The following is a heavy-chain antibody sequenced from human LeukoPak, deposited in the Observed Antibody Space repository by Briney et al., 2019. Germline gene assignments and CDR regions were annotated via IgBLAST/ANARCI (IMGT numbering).Heavy chain of an antibody. Sequence: SVKVSCKASGYTLTSYGISWVRQAPGQGLEWMGGIIPIFGTANYAQKFQGRVTITADESTSTAYMELSSLRSEDTAVYYCARDLRTVGFDYWGQGTLVTVST. D-gene: IGHD4-11*01. CDR3: ARDLRTVGFDY. CDR1: GYTLTSYG. V-gene: IGHV1-69*13. CDR2: IIPIFGTA. J-gene: IGHJ4*02.